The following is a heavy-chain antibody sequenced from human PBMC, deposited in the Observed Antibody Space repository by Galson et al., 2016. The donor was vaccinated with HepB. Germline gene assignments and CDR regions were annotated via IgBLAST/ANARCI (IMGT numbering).Heavy chain of an antibody. CDR2: IYPGDSDT. V-gene: IGHV5-51*01. J-gene: IGHJ3*02. CDR3: ARQKRYFDWSYAFDI. Sequence: QSGADVKKPGESLKISCTGSGYIFSHYWIGWVRQMPGKGLEWMGIIYPGDSDTRRNPSFQGQVTISVDKSISTAFLQWSSLKASDTAIYYCARQKRYFDWSYAFDIWGQGTMVTVSS. CDR1: GYIFSHYW. D-gene: IGHD3-9*01.